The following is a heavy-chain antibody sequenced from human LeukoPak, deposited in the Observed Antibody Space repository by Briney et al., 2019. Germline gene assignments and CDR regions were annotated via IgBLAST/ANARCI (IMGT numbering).Heavy chain of an antibody. V-gene: IGHV3-23*01. J-gene: IGHJ4*02. Sequence: GGSLRLSCAASGFTFSSSAMSWVRQAPGKGLEWVSAISGSGGSTYYADSVKGRFTISRDNSKNTLYLQMNSLRAEDTAVYYCATSQGIVVVITSNFDYWGQGTLVTVSS. D-gene: IGHD3-22*01. CDR3: ATSQGIVVVITSNFDY. CDR2: ISGSGGST. CDR1: GFTFSSSA.